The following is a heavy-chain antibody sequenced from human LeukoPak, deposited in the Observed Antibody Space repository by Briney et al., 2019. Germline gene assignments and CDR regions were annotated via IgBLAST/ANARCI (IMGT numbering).Heavy chain of an antibody. D-gene: IGHD6-13*01. CDR2: INHSGST. J-gene: IGHJ5*02. CDR3: ARGVSGYSSQGWFDP. V-gene: IGHV4-38-2*02. Sequence: SETLSLTCTVSGYSISSGYYWGWIRQPPGKGLEWIGEINHSGSTNYNPSLKSRVTISVDTSKNQFSLKLSSVTAADTAVYYCARGVSGYSSQGWFDPWGQGTLVTVSS. CDR1: GYSISSGYY.